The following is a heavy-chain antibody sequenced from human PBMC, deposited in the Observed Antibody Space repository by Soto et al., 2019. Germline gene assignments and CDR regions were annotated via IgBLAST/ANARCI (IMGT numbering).Heavy chain of an antibody. V-gene: IGHV1-69*12. CDR1: GGTFSTSA. J-gene: IGHJ6*02. D-gene: IGHD1-1*01. Sequence: QVQLEQSGAEVKQPGSSGRVSCKASGGTFSTSAISWVRQAPGQGLEWMGGIIPIFRTPDYAQKFQGRVNVSAHXSXXXAXXELNGLRSGDTAVYYCARDKDRLQLGGNYYYILDVWGQGTTVTVSS. CDR3: ARDKDRLQLGGNYYYILDV. CDR2: IIPIFRTP.